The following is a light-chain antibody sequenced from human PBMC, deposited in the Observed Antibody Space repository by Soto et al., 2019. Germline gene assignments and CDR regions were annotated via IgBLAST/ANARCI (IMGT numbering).Light chain of an antibody. CDR3: QQCRNLPLT. Sequence: EIVMTQSPATLSVYPGEGATLSCKASQNVYNNLAWYQQRHGQPPTLLIFDASTRATGISARFSGSGYGTEFTLTISSLQSEDFAVYFCQQCRNLPLTFGGGTKVEIK. CDR1: QNVYNN. J-gene: IGKJ4*01. CDR2: DAS. V-gene: IGKV3-15*01.